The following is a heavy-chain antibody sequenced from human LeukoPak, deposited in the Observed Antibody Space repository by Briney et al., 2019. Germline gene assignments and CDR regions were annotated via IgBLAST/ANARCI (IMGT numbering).Heavy chain of an antibody. Sequence: SETLSLTCTASGGSISSSSYYWGWIRQPPGKGLEYIGSIYYSGSTYYNPSLKSRVTISVDTSKNQFSLKLSSVTAADTAVYYCARRGGYCSGVSCLSWFDPWGQGTLVTVSS. D-gene: IGHD2-15*01. V-gene: IGHV4-39*01. CDR1: GGSISSSSYY. CDR2: IYYSGST. J-gene: IGHJ5*02. CDR3: ARRGGYCSGVSCLSWFDP.